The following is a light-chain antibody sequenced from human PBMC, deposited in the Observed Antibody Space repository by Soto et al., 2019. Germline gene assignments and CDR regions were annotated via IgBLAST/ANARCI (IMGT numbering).Light chain of an antibody. CDR1: QSISSY. CDR3: QQSYNTLAIT. V-gene: IGKV1-39*01. CDR2: AAS. J-gene: IGKJ5*01. Sequence: DIQMTQSPSSLSASVGDRVTITCRASQSISSYLNWYQQKPGKAPKLLIYAASSLQSGVPSRFSGSGSGTDFTLTISSLQPEDFATYYCQQSYNTLAITFGQGTRLEI.